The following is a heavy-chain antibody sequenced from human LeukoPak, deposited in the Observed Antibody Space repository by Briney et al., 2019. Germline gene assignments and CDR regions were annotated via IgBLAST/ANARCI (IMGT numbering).Heavy chain of an antibody. J-gene: IGHJ4*02. D-gene: IGHD2-2*01. Sequence: SETLSLTCTVSGGSISSSSYYWGWIRQPPGKGLEWIGSIYYSGSTYYNPSLKSRVTISVGTSKNQFSLKLSSVTAADTAVYYCAAQTSFIVVVPAANSSSDYWGQGTLVTVSS. CDR2: IYYSGST. CDR1: GGSISSSSYY. V-gene: IGHV4-39*01. CDR3: AAQTSFIVVVPAANSSSDY.